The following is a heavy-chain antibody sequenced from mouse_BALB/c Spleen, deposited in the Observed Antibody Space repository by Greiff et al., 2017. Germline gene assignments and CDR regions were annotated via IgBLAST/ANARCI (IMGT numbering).Heavy chain of an antibody. V-gene: IGHV14-3*02. CDR2: IDPANGNT. CDR1: GFNIKDTY. CDR3: ARAGYGNYVFYFDY. J-gene: IGHJ2*01. D-gene: IGHD2-10*02. Sequence: DVKLQESGAELVKPGASVKLSCTASGFNIKDTYMHWVKQRPEQGLEWIGRIDPANGNTKYDPKFQGKATITADTSSNTAYLQLSSLTSEDTAVYYCARAGYGNYVFYFDYWGQGTTLTVSS.